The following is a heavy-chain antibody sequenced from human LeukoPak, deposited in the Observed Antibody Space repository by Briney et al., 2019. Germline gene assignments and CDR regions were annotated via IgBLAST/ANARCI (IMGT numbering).Heavy chain of an antibody. Sequence: SGGSLRLSCAASGLTVSSSYMTWVRQAPGKGLEWVSLIYSGGTIYYADSVKGRFTISRDNSKNTVYLQMNSLRAEDTAVYYCARGQNSSSSVDYYYYYMAGSGKGATVTVSS. CDR1: GLTVSSSY. CDR3: ARGQNSSSSVDYYYYYMAG. CDR2: IYSGGTI. D-gene: IGHD6-6*01. V-gene: IGHV3-53*01. J-gene: IGHJ6*03.